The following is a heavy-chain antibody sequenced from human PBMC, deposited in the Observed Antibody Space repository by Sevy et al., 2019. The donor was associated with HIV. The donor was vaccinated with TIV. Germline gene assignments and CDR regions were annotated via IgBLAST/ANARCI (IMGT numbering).Heavy chain of an antibody. CDR1: GLTFSSYA. CDR3: AKDRTRDHAFDI. V-gene: IGHV3-23*01. CDR2: ISGSGGST. J-gene: IGHJ3*02. Sequence: GGSLRLSCAASGLTFSSYAMSWVRQAPGKGLEWVSAISGSGGSTYYADSVKGRFTISRDNSKNTLYLQMNSLRAEDTAVYYCAKDRTRDHAFDIWGQGTMVTVSS.